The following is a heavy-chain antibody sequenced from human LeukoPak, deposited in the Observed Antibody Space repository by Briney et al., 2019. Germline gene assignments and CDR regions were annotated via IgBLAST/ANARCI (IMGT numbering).Heavy chain of an antibody. CDR1: GYTFTGYY. D-gene: IGHD6-19*01. Sequence: ASVKVSCKASGYTFTGYYMHWVRQAPRQGLEWMGWINPNSGGTNYAQKFQGRVTMTRDTSISTAYMELSRLRPDDTAVYYCALCHRFLPDSSGCLYFDLWGRGTLVTVSS. V-gene: IGHV1-2*02. CDR3: ALCHRFLPDSSGCLYFDL. J-gene: IGHJ2*01. CDR2: INPNSGGT.